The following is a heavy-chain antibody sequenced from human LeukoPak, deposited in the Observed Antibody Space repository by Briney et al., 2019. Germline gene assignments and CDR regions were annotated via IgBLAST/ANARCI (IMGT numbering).Heavy chain of an antibody. V-gene: IGHV4-34*01. Sequence: SETLSLTCAVYGGSFSGYYWSWIRQPPGKGREWIGEINHSGSTNYNPSPKSRVTISVDTSKKQFSLKLSSVPAADTAVYYRARERPTYYYDSSGYYYHAFDIWGQGTMVTVSS. CDR2: INHSGST. D-gene: IGHD3-22*01. J-gene: IGHJ3*02. CDR1: GGSFSGYY. CDR3: ARERPTYYYDSSGYYYHAFDI.